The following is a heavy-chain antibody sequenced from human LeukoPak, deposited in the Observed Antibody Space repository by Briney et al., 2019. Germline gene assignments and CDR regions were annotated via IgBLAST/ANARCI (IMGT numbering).Heavy chain of an antibody. D-gene: IGHD3-16*01. CDR2: IYYSGST. J-gene: IGHJ4*02. CDR3: ARGGLGDPFDY. CDR1: GGSISSGGYY. Sequence: SETLSLTCTVSGGSISSGGYYWSWIRQHPGKGLEWIGYIYYSGSTYYNPSLKSRVTISVDTSKNQFSLKLSSVTAADTAVYYCARGGLGDPFDYWGQGTLVTVSS. V-gene: IGHV4-30-4*08.